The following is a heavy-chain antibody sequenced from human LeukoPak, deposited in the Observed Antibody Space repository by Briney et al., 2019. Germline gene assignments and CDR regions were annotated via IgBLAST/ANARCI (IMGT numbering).Heavy chain of an antibody. D-gene: IGHD6-19*01. CDR1: GFSLSTSGMR. V-gene: IGHV2-70*04. CDR3: ARTPIAVSGFDY. Sequence: SGPTLVKPTQTLTLTCTFSGFSLSTSGMRVGWIRQPPGKALEWLARIDWDDAKFFSPSLKTRLIISKDTSKNQVVLTTTNMDPVDTATYFCARTPIAVSGFDYWGQGTLVTVSS. J-gene: IGHJ4*02. CDR2: IDWDDAK.